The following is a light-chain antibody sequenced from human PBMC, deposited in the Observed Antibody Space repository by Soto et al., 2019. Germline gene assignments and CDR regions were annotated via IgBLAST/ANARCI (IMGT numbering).Light chain of an antibody. V-gene: IGLV1-44*01. CDR1: SSNIGSNT. CDR3: AAWDDSLNGFYV. J-gene: IGLJ1*01. Sequence: QSVLTQPPSASGTPGQRVTISCSGSSSNIGSNTVNWYQQLPGTAPKLLIYSNNQRPSGVPDGLSGSKSGTSASLAISGLQSEDEADYYCAAWDDSLNGFYVFGTGTKVTVL. CDR2: SNN.